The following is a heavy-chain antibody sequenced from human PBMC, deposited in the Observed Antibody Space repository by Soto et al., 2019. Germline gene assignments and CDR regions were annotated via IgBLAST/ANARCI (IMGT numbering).Heavy chain of an antibody. J-gene: IGHJ4*02. D-gene: IGHD6-6*01. CDR2: LNPHSGKT. Sequence: QVQLVQSGAEVKKPGASVKVSCKASGYTFTIHDIHWARQAPGQGLEWMAGLNPHSGKTAYAQKFQGRLTMTGNASTSTAYMELSSLRSEDTAMYYCARVSSIAARRSFDSWGQGTLVTVSS. CDR1: GYTFTIHD. V-gene: IGHV1-8*01. CDR3: ARVSSIAARRSFDS.